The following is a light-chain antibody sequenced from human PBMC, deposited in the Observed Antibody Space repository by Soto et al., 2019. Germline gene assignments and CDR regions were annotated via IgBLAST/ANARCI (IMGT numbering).Light chain of an antibody. CDR3: QHYGSSRT. J-gene: IGKJ1*01. Sequence: EIVLTQFPGTLSLYPGERDTLSCRASQSVSSSDLAWYQRKSGQAPRLLIYGASSRATGIPDRFSGSESGTDFTLTISKLQPEDFAVYYCQHYGSSRTFGQGTKVEIK. V-gene: IGKV3-20*01. CDR1: QSVSSSD. CDR2: GAS.